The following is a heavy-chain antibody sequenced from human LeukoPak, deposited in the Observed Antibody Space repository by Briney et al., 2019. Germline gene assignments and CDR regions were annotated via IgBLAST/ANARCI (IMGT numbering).Heavy chain of an antibody. CDR3: AKTLRDLEWLTGELDV. V-gene: IGHV3-23*01. CDR1: GFSFDNYA. CDR2: IGGSGSDT. D-gene: IGHD3-3*01. J-gene: IGHJ6*02. Sequence: GGSLRLSCAASGFSFDNYAMSWVRQTPGKGLEWVSAIGGSGSDTSYTDSVKGRFTISRDNFKSTLYLQMNSLRAEDTAVYHCAKTLRDLEWLTGELDVWGQGTAVTVSS.